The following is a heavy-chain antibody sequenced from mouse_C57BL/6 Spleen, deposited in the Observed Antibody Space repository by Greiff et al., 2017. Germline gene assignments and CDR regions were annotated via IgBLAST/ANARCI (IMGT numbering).Heavy chain of an antibody. Sequence: QVQLQQPGAELVKPGASVKLSCKASGYTFTSYWMQWVKQRPGQGLEWIGEIDPSDSYTNYNQKFKGKATLTVDTSSSSAYMQLSSLTSEDSAVYYCARWDYDYGGTWFAYWGQGTLVTVSA. D-gene: IGHD2-4*01. CDR1: GYTFTSYW. CDR2: IDPSDSYT. CDR3: ARWDYDYGGTWFAY. J-gene: IGHJ3*01. V-gene: IGHV1-50*01.